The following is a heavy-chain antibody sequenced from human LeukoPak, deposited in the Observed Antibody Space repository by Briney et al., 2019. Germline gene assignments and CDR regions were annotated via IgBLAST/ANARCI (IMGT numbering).Heavy chain of an antibody. Sequence: ASVKVSCKASGYTFTGYYMHWVRQAPGQGLEWMGRINPNSGGTNYAQKFQGRVAMTRDTSISTAYMELSRLRSDDTAVYYCARAGYSSSWRVDYWGQGTLVTVSS. V-gene: IGHV1-2*06. CDR3: ARAGYSSSWRVDY. CDR1: GYTFTGYY. CDR2: INPNSGGT. D-gene: IGHD6-13*01. J-gene: IGHJ4*02.